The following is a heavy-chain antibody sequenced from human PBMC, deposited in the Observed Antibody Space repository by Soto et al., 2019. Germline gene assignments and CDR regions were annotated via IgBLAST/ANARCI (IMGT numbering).Heavy chain of an antibody. CDR2: IKQDGSEK. J-gene: IGHJ6*03. D-gene: IGHD3-10*01. V-gene: IGHV3-7*01. CDR1: GFTFSSYW. Sequence: GGSLRLSCAASGFTFSSYWMNWVRQAPGKGLEWVANIKQDGSEKYYVDSVKGRFTISRDNAKNSLFLQMNSLRAEDTAVYYCARARTAYYASGSDPYYYYYMDVWGTGTTVTVSS. CDR3: ARARTAYYASGSDPYYYYYMDV.